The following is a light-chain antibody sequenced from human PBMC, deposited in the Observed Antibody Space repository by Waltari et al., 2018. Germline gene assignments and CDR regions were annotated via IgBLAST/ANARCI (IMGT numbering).Light chain of an antibody. CDR3: QALGSGLWV. CDR2: QDI. Sequence: SYDLTQAPSLSVSPGETASITCSGDRLGEKYASWYQQKPGQSPLLVIYQDIKRPSGIPERFSGSKSGNTATLTITGTQAMDEADYYCQALGSGLWVFGGGTKLTVL. CDR1: RLGEKY. V-gene: IGLV3-1*01. J-gene: IGLJ3*02.